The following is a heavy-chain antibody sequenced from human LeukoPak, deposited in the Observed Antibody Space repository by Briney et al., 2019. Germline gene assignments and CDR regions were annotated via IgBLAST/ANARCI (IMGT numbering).Heavy chain of an antibody. CDR2: IYANGRT. CDR3: STTVPNVVATMITDY. Sequence: GGSLRLSCAASGFSVSYNYMSWVRQVPGKGLEWASVIYANGRTYYADSVMGRFTISRDNSQNTVDLQMNSLRDEDTAMYYCSTTVPNVVATMITDYWGQGTLVTVSS. D-gene: IGHD5-12*01. V-gene: IGHV3-53*01. J-gene: IGHJ4*02. CDR1: GFSVSYNY.